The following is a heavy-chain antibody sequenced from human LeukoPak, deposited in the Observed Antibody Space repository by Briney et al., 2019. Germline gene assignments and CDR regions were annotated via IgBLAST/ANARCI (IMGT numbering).Heavy chain of an antibody. CDR1: GFTFRNYA. V-gene: IGHV3-23*01. CDR2: ILGSGAGT. CDR3: VKWGDYDVLTNYYVPDY. D-gene: IGHD3-9*01. J-gene: IGHJ4*02. Sequence: PGGSLRLSCAASGFTFRNYAMSWVRQAPGKGLEWVSAILGSGAGTYYADSVKGRFTISRDNSKNPLYLQMNTVTAEDTAVYYCVKWGDYDVLTNYYVPDYWGQGSLVTVSS.